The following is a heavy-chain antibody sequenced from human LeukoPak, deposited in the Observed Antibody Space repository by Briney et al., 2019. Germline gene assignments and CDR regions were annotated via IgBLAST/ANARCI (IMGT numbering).Heavy chain of an antibody. V-gene: IGHV1-2*02. CDR2: INPNSGGT. J-gene: IGHJ5*02. CDR1: GYTFTGYY. Sequence: VASVKVSCKASGYTFTGYYMHWVRQAPGQGLEWMGWINPNSGGTNYAQKFQGRVTMTRDTSISTAYMELSRLRPDDTAVYYCARPGIAAAGEFDPWGQGTLVTVSS. CDR3: ARPGIAAAGEFDP. D-gene: IGHD6-13*01.